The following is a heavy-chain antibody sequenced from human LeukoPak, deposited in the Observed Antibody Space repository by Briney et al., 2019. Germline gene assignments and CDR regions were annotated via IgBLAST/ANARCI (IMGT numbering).Heavy chain of an antibody. D-gene: IGHD4-17*01. Sequence: GGSLRLSCAASGFTFSSYSMNWVRQAPGKGLGWVSSISSSSSYIYYADSVKGRFTISRDNAKNSLYLQMNSLRAEDTAVYYCARDRYGDYPSWDWFDPWGQGTLVTVSS. CDR1: GFTFSSYS. J-gene: IGHJ5*02. V-gene: IGHV3-21*01. CDR2: ISSSSSYI. CDR3: ARDRYGDYPSWDWFDP.